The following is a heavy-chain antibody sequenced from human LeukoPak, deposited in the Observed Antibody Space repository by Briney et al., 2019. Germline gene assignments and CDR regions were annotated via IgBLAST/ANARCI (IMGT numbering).Heavy chain of an antibody. CDR2: ISSSGGST. CDR3: AKAGRSGIYYPYYFDY. V-gene: IGHV3-23*01. Sequence: GGSLRLSCAASGFTFSTYDMTWVRQAPGKGLEWVSAISSSGGSTFYADSVKGRLTISRDNSKNTVFLQMSSLRAEDTAVYYCAKAGRSGIYYPYYFDYWGQGTLVTVSS. D-gene: IGHD3-10*01. J-gene: IGHJ4*02. CDR1: GFTFSTYD.